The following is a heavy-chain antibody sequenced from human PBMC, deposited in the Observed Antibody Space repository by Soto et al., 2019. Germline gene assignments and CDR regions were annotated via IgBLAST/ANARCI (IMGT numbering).Heavy chain of an antibody. D-gene: IGHD3-9*01. CDR3: ARTSDYDILTGYYPDWFDP. Sequence: SETLSLTCAVYGGSFSGYYWSWIRQPPGKGLEWIGEINHSGSTNYNPSLKSRVTISVDTSKNQFSLKLSSVTAADTAVYYCARTSDYDILTGYYPDWFDPWGQGTLVTVS. V-gene: IGHV4-34*01. J-gene: IGHJ5*02. CDR1: GGSFSGYY. CDR2: INHSGST.